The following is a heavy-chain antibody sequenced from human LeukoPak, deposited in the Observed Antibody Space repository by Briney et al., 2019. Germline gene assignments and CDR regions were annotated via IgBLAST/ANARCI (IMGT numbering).Heavy chain of an antibody. V-gene: IGHV4-59*01. CDR3: ATTPITIFGVAYFYMDV. Sequence: SETLSLTCTVSGGSISSYYWSWIRQPPGKGLEWIGYIYYSGSTNYNPSLTSRVTISVDTSKNQFSLKLSSVTAADTAVYYCATTPITIFGVAYFYMDVWGKGTTVTVSS. CDR2: IYYSGST. CDR1: GGSISSYY. J-gene: IGHJ6*03. D-gene: IGHD3-3*01.